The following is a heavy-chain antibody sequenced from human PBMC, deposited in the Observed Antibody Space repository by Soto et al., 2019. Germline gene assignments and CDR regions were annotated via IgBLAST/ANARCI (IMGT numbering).Heavy chain of an antibody. J-gene: IGHJ4*02. D-gene: IGHD5-18*01. CDR3: ARRIRGYSYGYDY. Sequence: SETLSLTCTVSGGSISGSNYYWGWIRQPPGKGLEWIGYIYYSGSTYYNPSLKSRVTISVDTSKNQFSLKLSSVTATDTAVYYCARRIRGYSYGYDYWGQGTLVTVSS. V-gene: IGHV4-31*03. CDR2: IYYSGST. CDR1: GGSISGSNYY.